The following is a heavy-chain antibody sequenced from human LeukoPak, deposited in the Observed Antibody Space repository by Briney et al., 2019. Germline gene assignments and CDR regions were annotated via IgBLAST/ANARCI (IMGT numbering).Heavy chain of an antibody. CDR2: ISSSSSYI. V-gene: IGHV3-21*01. CDR1: GFTFSSYS. J-gene: IGHJ2*01. CDR3: AREPGSRETWYFDL. Sequence: PGGSLRLSCAASGFTFSSYSMNWVRQAPGKGLEWVSSISSSSSYIYYADSVKGRFTISRDNAKNSLYLQMNSLRAEDTAVYYCAREPGSRETWYFDLWGRGTLVTVSS. D-gene: IGHD1-26*01.